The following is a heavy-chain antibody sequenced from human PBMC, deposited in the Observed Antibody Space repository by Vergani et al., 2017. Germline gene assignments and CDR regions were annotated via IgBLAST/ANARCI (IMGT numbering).Heavy chain of an antibody. CDR3: ARERQQLVKFGGFDP. CDR2: IYYSGST. V-gene: IGHV4-61*01. J-gene: IGHJ5*02. CDR1: GGSVSSGSYY. D-gene: IGHD6-13*01. Sequence: QVQLQESGPGLVKPSETLSLTCTVSGGSVSSGSYYWSWIRQPPGKGLEWIGYIYYSGSTNYNPSLKSRVTISVDTSKNQFSLKLSSVTAADTAVYYWARERQQLVKFGGFDPWGQGTLVTVSS.